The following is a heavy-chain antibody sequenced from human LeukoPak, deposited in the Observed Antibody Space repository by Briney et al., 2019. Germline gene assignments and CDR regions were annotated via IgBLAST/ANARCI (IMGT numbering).Heavy chain of an antibody. CDR3: AELGITMIGGV. V-gene: IGHV3-21*01. CDR1: GFTFSSYS. J-gene: IGHJ6*04. Sequence: KAGGSLRLSCAASGFTFSSYSMNRVRQAPGKGLEWVSSISSSSNYIYYADSVKGRFTISRDNAKNSLYLQMNSLRAEDTAVYYCAELGITMIGGVWGKGTTVTISS. CDR2: ISSSSNYI. D-gene: IGHD3-10*02.